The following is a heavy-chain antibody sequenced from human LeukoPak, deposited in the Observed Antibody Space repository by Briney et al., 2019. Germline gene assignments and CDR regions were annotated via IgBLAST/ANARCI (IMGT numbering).Heavy chain of an antibody. J-gene: IGHJ6*03. V-gene: IGHV4-59*01. CDR3: ARGEKWNYNYYYMDV. CDR1: GGSISDYY. Sequence: PSETLTLTCSVSGGSISDYYWTWSRQPPGKGLEWIGYSYYSGSTNYNPSLKSRVTIFVDTSKSQFSLKLNSVTAADTAVYYCARGEKWNYNYYYMDVWGKGTTVTVSS. D-gene: IGHD1-7*01. CDR2: SYYSGST.